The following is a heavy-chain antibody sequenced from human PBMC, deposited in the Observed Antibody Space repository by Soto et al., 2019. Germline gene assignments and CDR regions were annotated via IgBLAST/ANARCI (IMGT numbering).Heavy chain of an antibody. J-gene: IGHJ4*02. CDR3: ARMERGRRPVFFGLFDY. Sequence: SETLSLTCAVYGGSFSGYYWSWIRQPPGKGLEWIGEINHSGSTNYNPSLKSRVTISVDTSKNQFSLKLSSVTAADTAVYYCARMERGRRPVFFGLFDYWGQGTLVTVS. V-gene: IGHV4-34*01. CDR2: INHSGST. CDR1: GGSFSGYY. D-gene: IGHD3-10*01.